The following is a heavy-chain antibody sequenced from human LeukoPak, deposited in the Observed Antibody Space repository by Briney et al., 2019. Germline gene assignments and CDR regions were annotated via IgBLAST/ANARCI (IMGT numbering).Heavy chain of an antibody. CDR2: ISYDGRNE. D-gene: IGHD4-17*01. CDR1: GFTFSNHA. Sequence: QSGGSLRLSCTASGFTFSNHALHWVRQAPGRGLEWLTVISYDGRNEYYADSVTGRFTISRDNSKNTVSLQLNSLRVEDAAVYYCAKDLRGDYSFDYWGQGTLVTVSS. CDR3: AKDLRGDYSFDY. J-gene: IGHJ4*02. V-gene: IGHV3-30*04.